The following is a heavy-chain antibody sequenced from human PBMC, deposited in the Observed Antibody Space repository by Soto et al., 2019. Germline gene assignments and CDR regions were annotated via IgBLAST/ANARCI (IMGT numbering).Heavy chain of an antibody. D-gene: IGHD1-1*01. J-gene: IGHJ6*02. CDR3: AKDRLERQNYYYGMDV. CDR2: ISYDGSNK. CDR1: GFTFSSYG. Sequence: QVQLVESGGGVVQPGRSLRLSCAASGFTFSSYGMHWVRQAPGKGLEWVAVISYDGSNKYYADSVKGGFTISRDNSKNTLYLQMNGLGAEDTAVYYWAKDRLERQNYYYGMDVWGQGTTVTVSS. V-gene: IGHV3-30*18.